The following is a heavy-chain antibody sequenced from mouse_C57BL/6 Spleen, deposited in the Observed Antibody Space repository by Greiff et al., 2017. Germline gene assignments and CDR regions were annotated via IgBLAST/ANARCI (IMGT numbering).Heavy chain of an antibody. V-gene: IGHV3-6*01. CDR3: ARALNWDEAWFAY. CDR1: GYSITSGYY. J-gene: IGHJ3*01. CDR2: ISYDGSN. Sequence: ESGPGLVKPSQSLSLTCSVTGYSITSGYYWNWIRQFPGNKLEWMGYISYDGSNNYNPSLKNRISITRDTSKNQFFLKLNSVTTEDTATYYGARALNWDEAWFAYWGQGTLVTVSA. D-gene: IGHD4-1*02.